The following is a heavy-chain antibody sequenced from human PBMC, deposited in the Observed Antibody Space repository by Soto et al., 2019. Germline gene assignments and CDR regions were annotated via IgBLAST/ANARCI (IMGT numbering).Heavy chain of an antibody. CDR3: AWHWGTSRNFDY. J-gene: IGHJ4*02. CDR1: GGSISSGGYY. D-gene: IGHD7-27*01. CDR2: IYYSGST. Sequence: PSETLSLTCTVSGGSISSGGYYWSWIRQHPGKGLEWIGYIYYSGSTYYNPSLKSRVTISVDTSKNQFSLKLSSVTAADTAVYYCAWHWGTSRNFDYCGQGTLVTVSS. V-gene: IGHV4-31*03.